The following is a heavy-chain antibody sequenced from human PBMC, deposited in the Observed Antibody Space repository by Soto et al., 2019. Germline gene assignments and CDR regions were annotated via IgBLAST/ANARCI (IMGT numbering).Heavy chain of an antibody. CDR2: ISYDGSNK. J-gene: IGHJ6*02. V-gene: IGHV3-30-3*01. CDR1: GFTFSSYA. D-gene: IGHD3-3*01. Sequence: HPGGSLRLSCAASGFTFSSYAMHWVRQAPGKGLEWVAVISYDGSNKYYADSVKGRFTISRDNSKNTLYLQMNSLRAEDTAVYYCARVSYKIFGVVITPYYYYGMDVWDQGTTVTVSS. CDR3: ARVSYKIFGVVITPYYYYGMDV.